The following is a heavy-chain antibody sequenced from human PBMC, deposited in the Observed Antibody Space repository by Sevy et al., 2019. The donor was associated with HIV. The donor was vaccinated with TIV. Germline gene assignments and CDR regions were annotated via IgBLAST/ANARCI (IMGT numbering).Heavy chain of an antibody. CDR2: INYNGHI. V-gene: IGHV4-59*08. J-gene: IGHJ4*02. CDR3: AGENAWGRGYS. CDR1: GGSITSFY. Sequence: SETLSLTCTVSGGSITSFYWNWIRQPPGKGLEWIANINYNGHINYNPSLKRRVTLSLDTSKNQFSLRLSSVTAADTAMYYCAGENAWGRGYSWGQGTLVTVSS. D-gene: IGHD1-26*01.